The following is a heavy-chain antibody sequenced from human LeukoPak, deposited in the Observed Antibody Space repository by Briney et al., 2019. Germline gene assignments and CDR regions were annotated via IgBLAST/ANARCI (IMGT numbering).Heavy chain of an antibody. J-gene: IGHJ4*02. D-gene: IGHD3-10*01. Sequence: SETLSLTCTVSGGSIGSSRYYWVWIRQPPGKGLEWIGSIYYRGSTYYNPSLKSRVTISVDTSKNQCSLKLSSVTAADTAVYYCARRRRGFDYWGQGTLVTVSS. CDR3: ARRRRGFDY. CDR2: IYYRGST. CDR1: GGSIGSSRYY. V-gene: IGHV4-39*01.